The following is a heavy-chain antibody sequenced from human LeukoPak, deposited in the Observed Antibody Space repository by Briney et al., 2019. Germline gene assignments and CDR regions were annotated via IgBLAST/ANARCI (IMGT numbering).Heavy chain of an antibody. CDR1: GFTFSSYG. CDR3: AKGGAYGSGSYSDFNY. CDR2: ISYDGSNK. V-gene: IGHV3-30*18. Sequence: GGSLRLSCAASGFTFSSYGMHWVRQAPGKGLEWVAVISYDGSNKYYADSVKGRFTISRDISKNTLYLQMNSLRAEDTAVYYCAKGGAYGSGSYSDFNYWGQGTLVTVSS. J-gene: IGHJ4*02. D-gene: IGHD3-10*01.